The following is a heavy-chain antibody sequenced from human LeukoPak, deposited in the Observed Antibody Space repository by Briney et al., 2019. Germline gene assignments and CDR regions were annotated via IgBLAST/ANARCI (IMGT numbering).Heavy chain of an antibody. J-gene: IGHJ1*01. CDR3: ASGPVPEYFHH. Sequence: PSETLSLTCTVSGVSISSYYWSWIRQPPGKGLEWIGYIYYSGSTNYNSSLKSRITISVDTSKNQFSLKLSSVTAADTAVYYCASGPVPEYFHHWGQGTLVTVSS. CDR2: IYYSGST. V-gene: IGHV4-59*01. D-gene: IGHD2-2*01. CDR1: GVSISSYY.